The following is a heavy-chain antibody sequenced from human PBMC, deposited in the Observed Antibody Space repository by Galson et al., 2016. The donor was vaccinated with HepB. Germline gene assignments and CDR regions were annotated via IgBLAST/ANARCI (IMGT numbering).Heavy chain of an antibody. CDR2: TYYRSKWYN. CDR1: WDSVSSNSAA. D-gene: IGHD3-3*01. J-gene: IGHJ4*02. V-gene: IGHV6-1*01. Sequence: CAISWDSVSSNSAAWNWIRQSPSRGLEWLGRTYYRSKWYNDYAVFVKSRITINPDTSKNQFSLQLNSVTPEDTAVYYCARDVGTRRLRFLEWPRLKRGPSFDYWGQGTLVTVSS. CDR3: ARDVGTRRLRFLEWPRLKRGPSFDY.